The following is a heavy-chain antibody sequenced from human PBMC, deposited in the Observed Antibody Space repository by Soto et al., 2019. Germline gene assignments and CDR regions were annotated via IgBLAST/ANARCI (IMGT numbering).Heavy chain of an antibody. J-gene: IGHJ4*02. CDR3: ASRSHIVVAPT. V-gene: IGHV4-39*02. D-gene: IGHD2-21*01. CDR1: GASFSDANYY. Sequence: PSETLSLTCIVSGASFSDANYYGVWIRQPPGEGLEWIGSFYYDGRTYYNASLKSRVTISVDTSKNHFSLMLTSVTAADTAVYYCASRSHIVVAPTWGQGTLVTVSS. CDR2: FYYDGRT.